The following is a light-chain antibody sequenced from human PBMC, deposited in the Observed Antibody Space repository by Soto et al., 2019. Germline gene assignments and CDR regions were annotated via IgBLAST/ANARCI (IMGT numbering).Light chain of an antibody. V-gene: IGKV3-11*01. CDR1: QSVSNY. CDR2: DTF. J-gene: IGKJ1*01. CDR3: GQRSNWTWT. Sequence: IVLTQSPATLSLSPGARATLSCRAGQSVSNYLAWYQQKPGQAPRLLIYDTFNRATGIPARFSSSGSGTEFTLTISSLEQEDHVVYFCGQRSNWTWTSGQGTKVEIK.